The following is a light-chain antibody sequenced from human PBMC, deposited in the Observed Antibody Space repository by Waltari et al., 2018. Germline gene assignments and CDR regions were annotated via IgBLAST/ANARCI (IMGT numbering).Light chain of an antibody. Sequence: SSELTQDPAVSVAMGQTVRITCQGDSLRSYYARWYQQRPGQAPILVIYDKNNRPSGVPDRVSGSSSHNTGSLTITGAQAEDEASYYCHSRDASGVAGSFGGGTKLTVL. CDR2: DKN. J-gene: IGLJ2*01. V-gene: IGLV3-19*01. CDR3: HSRDASGVAGS. CDR1: SLRSYY.